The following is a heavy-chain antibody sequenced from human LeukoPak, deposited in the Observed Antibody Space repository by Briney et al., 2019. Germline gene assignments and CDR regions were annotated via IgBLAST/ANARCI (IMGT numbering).Heavy chain of an antibody. V-gene: IGHV1-2*06. D-gene: IGHD3-22*01. J-gene: IGHJ4*02. CDR1: GSTFTGYY. Sequence: ASVKVSCKASGSTFTGYYMHWVRQAPGQGLEWMGRINPNSGGTNYAQKFQGRVTMTRDTSISTAYMELSRLRSDDTAVYYCARDHAAYDSSGYYYATNTFDYWGQGTLVTVSS. CDR3: ARDHAAYDSSGYYYATNTFDY. CDR2: INPNSGGT.